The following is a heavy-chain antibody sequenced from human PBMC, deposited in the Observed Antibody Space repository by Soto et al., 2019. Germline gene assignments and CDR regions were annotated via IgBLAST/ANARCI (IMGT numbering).Heavy chain of an antibody. Sequence: GGSLRLSCAASGFAFGSYWRSWVRQAPGKGLEWLGTIKGDSSEKKYVASVRGRFTMSRDNAQNSLYLQMDSLRVEDTALYFCARAPGYGAGSSGNNYADCWGHGTLVTVCS. CDR2: IKGDSSEK. D-gene: IGHD3-10*01. J-gene: IGHJ4*01. CDR1: GFAFGSYW. CDR3: ARAPGYGAGSSGNNYADC. V-gene: IGHV3-7*01.